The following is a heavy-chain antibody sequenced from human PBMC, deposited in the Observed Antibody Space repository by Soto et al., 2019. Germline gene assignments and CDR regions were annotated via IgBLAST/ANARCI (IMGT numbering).Heavy chain of an antibody. CDR2: IYWDDDK. J-gene: IGHJ4*02. Sequence: QITLKESGPTLVKPTQTLTLTCTFSGFSLSTDGVGVGWIRQPPGKALEWLGLIYWDDDKRYSPSLKSRLTNTKDTSKNQVFLTMTNMDPVDTATYFCAHRRSDGWYDFDYWGQGTLVTVSS. CDR3: AHRRSDGWYDFDY. CDR1: GFSLSTDGVG. V-gene: IGHV2-5*02. D-gene: IGHD6-19*01.